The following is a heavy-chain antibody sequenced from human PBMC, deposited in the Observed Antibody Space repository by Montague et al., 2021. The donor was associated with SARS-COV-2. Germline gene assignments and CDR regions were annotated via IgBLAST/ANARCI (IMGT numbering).Heavy chain of an antibody. CDR1: GGSINSGGYY. CDR2: IYYSGST. V-gene: IGHV4-31*03. CDR3: ARVHFVSSGWYPDAFDI. J-gene: IGHJ3*02. Sequence: TLSLTCTVSGGSINSGGYYWSWIRQHPGKGLEWIGYIYYSGSTYYNPSLKSRLTTSVDTSKNQFSLKLSSVTAADTAVYYCARVHFVSSGWYPDAFDICGQGTMVTVSS. D-gene: IGHD6-19*01.